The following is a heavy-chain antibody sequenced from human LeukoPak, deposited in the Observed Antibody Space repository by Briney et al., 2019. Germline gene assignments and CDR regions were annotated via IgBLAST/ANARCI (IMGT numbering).Heavy chain of an antibody. J-gene: IGHJ6*03. V-gene: IGHV3-23*01. Sequence: PGGSLRLSCAASGFTFSGFAMSWVRRTPGKGLEWVSGISGSGDNTLCADSVKGRFTISRDNSKNTLYLQMGSLRAEDMAVYYCARAAEAPGYCYYMDVWGKGTTVTVSS. CDR2: ISGSGDNT. CDR3: ARAAEAPGYCYYMDV. CDR1: GFTFSGFA.